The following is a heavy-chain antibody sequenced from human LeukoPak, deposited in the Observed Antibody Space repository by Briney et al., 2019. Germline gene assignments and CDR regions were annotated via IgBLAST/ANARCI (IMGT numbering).Heavy chain of an antibody. CDR1: GFTVISNY. J-gene: IGHJ4*01. CDR3: ATEALRPYPAFDS. V-gene: IGHV3-66*01. CDR2: IYGGGGT. D-gene: IGHD3-16*01. Sequence: GRSLRLSCAASGFTVISNYMSWVRQAPGKGLEWVSVIYGGGGTYSADSVKGSFTISRDNYKNTLYLQMNSLRAEDTAVYYCATEALRPYPAFDSWGHGTLVTVSS.